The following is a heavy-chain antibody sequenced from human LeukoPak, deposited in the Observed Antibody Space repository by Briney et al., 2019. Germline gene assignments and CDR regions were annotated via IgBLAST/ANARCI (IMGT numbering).Heavy chain of an antibody. CDR1: GGSISSSSYY. Sequence: SETLSLTCTVSGGSISSSSYYWGWIRQPPGKGLEWIGSIYHSGSTYYNPSLKSRVTISVDTSKNQFSLKLSSVTAADTAVYYCARELYSPRAAAHPGLDYWGQGTPVTVSS. CDR3: ARELYSPRAAAHPGLDY. V-gene: IGHV4-39*07. J-gene: IGHJ4*02. D-gene: IGHD6-13*01. CDR2: IYHSGST.